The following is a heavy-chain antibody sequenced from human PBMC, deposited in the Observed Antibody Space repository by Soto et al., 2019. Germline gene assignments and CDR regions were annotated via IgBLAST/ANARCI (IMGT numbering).Heavy chain of an antibody. CDR3: AGGRRKYCGSTCCYVLDY. CDR1: GGSFSDYY. J-gene: IGHJ4*02. V-gene: IGHV4-34*01. Sequence: SETLSLTSAVHGGSFSDYYWTCIRHPPGKWLEWIGEINHRGSTNYNPSLKSRVTISVDTSKNHFSLKLTSVNAAATAVYYCAGGRRKYCGSTCCYVLDYWDRRTLVIVSS. D-gene: IGHD2-2*01. CDR2: INHRGST.